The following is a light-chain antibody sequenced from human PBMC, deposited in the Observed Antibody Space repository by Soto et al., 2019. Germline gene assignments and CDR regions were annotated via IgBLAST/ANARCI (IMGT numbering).Light chain of an antibody. Sequence: EIVLTQSPATLSLSPGERATLSCRASQSVGGYLDWYQQKPGQAPRLLIYDASNRASGIPARFSGSGSGTDFTLTISSLEPEDLAVYYCHQRSNWPPLTFVGGTKVEIK. CDR3: HQRSNWPPLT. J-gene: IGKJ4*01. V-gene: IGKV3-11*01. CDR1: QSVGGY. CDR2: DAS.